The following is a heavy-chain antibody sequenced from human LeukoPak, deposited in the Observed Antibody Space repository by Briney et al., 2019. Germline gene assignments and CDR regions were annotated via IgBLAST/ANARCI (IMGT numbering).Heavy chain of an antibody. J-gene: IGHJ4*02. CDR2: ISGDGGST. CDR1: GFTFDDYA. CDR3: AKDMREICGGDCYLFDY. D-gene: IGHD2-21*02. V-gene: IGHV3-43*02. Sequence: GGSLRLSCAASGFTFDDYAMHWVRQAPGKGLEWVSLISGDGGSTYYADSVKGRFTISRDNSKNSLYLQMNSLRTEDTALYYCAKDMREICGGDCYLFDYWGQGTLVTVSS.